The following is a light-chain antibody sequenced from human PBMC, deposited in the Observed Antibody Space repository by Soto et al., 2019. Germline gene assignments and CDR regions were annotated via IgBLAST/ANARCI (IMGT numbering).Light chain of an antibody. J-gene: IGKJ5*01. CDR3: QHTNNFHFT. Sequence: KMTQSPSSLSSSVGDRVTITCAASQGISTWLAWYQQKPGKAPRLLIYTASRLQSGVPPRFSGSGSGTDFTLTINSLQPEDFATYYCQHTNNFHFTFGRGTRLEIK. CDR1: QGISTW. CDR2: TAS. V-gene: IGKV1-12*01.